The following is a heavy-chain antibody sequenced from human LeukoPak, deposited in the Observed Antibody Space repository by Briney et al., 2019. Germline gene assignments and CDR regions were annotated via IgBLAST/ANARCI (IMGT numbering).Heavy chain of an antibody. D-gene: IGHD2-2*01. V-gene: IGHV1-69*06. J-gene: IGHJ4*02. CDR3: ATYPVGRDQLLTVDY. CDR2: IIPIFGTA. Sequence: WASVKVSCKASGGTFSSYAISWVRQAPGQGLEWMGGIIPIFGTANYAQKLQGRVTITADKSTSTAYMELSSLRSEDTAVYYCATYPVGRDQLLTVDYWGQGTLVTVSS. CDR1: GGTFSSYA.